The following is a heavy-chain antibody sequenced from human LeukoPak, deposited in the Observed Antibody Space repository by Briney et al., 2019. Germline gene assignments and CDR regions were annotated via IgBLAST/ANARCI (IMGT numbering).Heavy chain of an antibody. CDR3: AKDLRIAAAGTLDY. CDR2: ISGSGGST. J-gene: IGHJ4*02. V-gene: IGHV3-23*01. D-gene: IGHD6-13*01. CDR1: GFTFSSYA. Sequence: GGSLRLSCAASGFTFSSYAMSWVRQAPGKGLEWVSAISGSGGSTYYADSVKGRFTISRDNSKNTLYLQMNSLRAEDTAVYDCAKDLRIAAAGTLDYWGQGTLVTVSS.